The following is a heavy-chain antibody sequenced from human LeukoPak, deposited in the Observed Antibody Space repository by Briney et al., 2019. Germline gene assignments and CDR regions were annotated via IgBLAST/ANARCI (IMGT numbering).Heavy chain of an antibody. CDR1: GGSISSYY. J-gene: IGHJ3*02. CDR3: ARVSAMYYDYVWGSYPDAFDI. V-gene: IGHV4-4*07. CDR2: IYTSGST. D-gene: IGHD3-16*02. Sequence: SETLSLTCTVSGGSISSYYWSWSRQPAGKGLEWIGRIYTSGSTNYNPSLKSRVTISVDKSKNQFSLKLSSVTAADTAVYYCARVSAMYYDYVWGSYPDAFDIWGQGTMVTVSS.